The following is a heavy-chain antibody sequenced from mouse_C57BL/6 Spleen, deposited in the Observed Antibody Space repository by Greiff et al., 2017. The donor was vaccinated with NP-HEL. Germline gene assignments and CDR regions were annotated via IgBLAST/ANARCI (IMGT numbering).Heavy chain of an antibody. D-gene: IGHD3-3*01. CDR1: GFTFSDYG. Sequence: EVKLVESGGGLVKPGGSLKLSCAASGFTFSDYGMHWVRQAPEKGLEWVAYISSGSSTIYYADTVKGRFTISRDNAKNTLFLQMTSLRSEDTAMDYCARGAGYYFDYWGQGTTLTVSS. V-gene: IGHV5-17*01. J-gene: IGHJ2*01. CDR2: ISSGSSTI. CDR3: ARGAGYYFDY.